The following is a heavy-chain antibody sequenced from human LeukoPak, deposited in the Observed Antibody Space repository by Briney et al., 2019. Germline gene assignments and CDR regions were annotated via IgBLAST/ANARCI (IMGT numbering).Heavy chain of an antibody. Sequence: PGGSLRLSCEGSAFIFSGHWMKWVRQTPGKGLEWVASIKEDGSERQYVDSVKGRFSISRDNTKGSLFLQLNSLRAEDTAVYYCARVIAMAGGDLDYWGQGTLVTVSS. CDR1: AFIFSGHW. V-gene: IGHV3-7*01. J-gene: IGHJ4*02. CDR3: ARVIAMAGGDLDY. CDR2: IKEDGSER. D-gene: IGHD6-19*01.